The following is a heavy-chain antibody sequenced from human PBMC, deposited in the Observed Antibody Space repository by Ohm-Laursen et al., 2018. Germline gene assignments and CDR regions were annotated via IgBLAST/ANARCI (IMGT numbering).Heavy chain of an antibody. CDR1: GFTFSDYA. CDR2: ISSNSRST. Sequence: SLRLSCTASGFTFSDYAMMWVRQAPGKGLEWVSSISSNSRSTYYADSVKGRFTMSRDNSKNTMFLQMSSLRAEDTAIYYCAKPGRGGGVYWYLDLWGRGTLVTVSS. D-gene: IGHD3-10*01. CDR3: AKPGRGGGVYWYLDL. J-gene: IGHJ2*01. V-gene: IGHV3-23*01.